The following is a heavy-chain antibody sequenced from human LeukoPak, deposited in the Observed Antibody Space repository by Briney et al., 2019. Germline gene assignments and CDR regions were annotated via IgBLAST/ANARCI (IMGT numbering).Heavy chain of an antibody. CDR2: IYTSGST. J-gene: IGHJ6*03. CDR3: ARVGNYYDSSGYYYYYYYMDV. D-gene: IGHD3-22*01. CDR1: GGSISSYY. Sequence: SETLSLTCTVSGGSISSYYWSWIRQPAGQGLEWIGRIYTSGSTNYNPSLKSRATISVDKSKNQFSLKLSSVTAADTAVYYCARVGNYYDSSGYYYYYYYMDVWGKGTTVTVSS. V-gene: IGHV4-4*07.